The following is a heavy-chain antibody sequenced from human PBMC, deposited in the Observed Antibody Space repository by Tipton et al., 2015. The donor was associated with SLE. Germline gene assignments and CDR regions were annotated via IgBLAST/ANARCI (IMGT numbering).Heavy chain of an antibody. CDR1: GGSISSTDYY. CDR3: VRERAPFGGFDI. J-gene: IGHJ3*02. CDR2: MSYFGSS. V-gene: IGHV4-39*06. D-gene: IGHD2-15*01. Sequence: LRLSCTVSGGSISSTDYYWGWIRQPPGKGLEWIGSMSYFGSSFYNPSLKTRVTISIDTSENTLDLQMNSLRVEDTALYYCVRERAPFGGFDIWGQGTMVTVSS.